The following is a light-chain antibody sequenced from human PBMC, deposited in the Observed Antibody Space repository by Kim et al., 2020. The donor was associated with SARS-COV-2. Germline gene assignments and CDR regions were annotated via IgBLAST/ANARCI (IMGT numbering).Light chain of an antibody. V-gene: IGLV3-1*01. CDR3: QAWDSSTFYV. Sequence: VSPGQTASITCSGDKLGDKYACWYQQKPCQSPVLVIYQDSKRPSGIPERFSGSNSGNTATLTISGTQAMDEADYYCQAWDSSTFYVFGTGTKVTVL. CDR1: KLGDKY. J-gene: IGLJ1*01. CDR2: QDS.